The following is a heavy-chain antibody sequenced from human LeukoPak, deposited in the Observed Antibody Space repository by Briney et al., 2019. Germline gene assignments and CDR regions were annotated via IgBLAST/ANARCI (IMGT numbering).Heavy chain of an antibody. Sequence: SETLSLTCTVSGYSISSGYYWGWIRQPPGKGLEWIGSIYHSGRTFYNPSLKSRVTISVDKSKNQFSLKLSSVTAADTAVYYCARNLGRGDYFDYWGQGTLVTVSS. V-gene: IGHV4-38-2*02. J-gene: IGHJ4*02. D-gene: IGHD3-10*01. CDR1: GYSISSGYY. CDR2: IYHSGRT. CDR3: ARNLGRGDYFDY.